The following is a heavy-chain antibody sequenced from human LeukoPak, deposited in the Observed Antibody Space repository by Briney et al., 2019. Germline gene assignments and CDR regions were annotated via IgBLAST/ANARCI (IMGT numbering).Heavy chain of an antibody. CDR1: GGSFSGYY. CDR3: AKKSYFAWFDP. D-gene: IGHD1-26*01. J-gene: IGHJ5*02. Sequence: PSETLSLTCAVYGGSFSGYYWSWIRQPPGKGLEWIGEINHSGSTNYNPSLKSRVTISVDTSKNQFSLKLSSVTAADTAVYYCAKKSYFAWFDPWGQGTLVTVSS. V-gene: IGHV4-34*01. CDR2: INHSGST.